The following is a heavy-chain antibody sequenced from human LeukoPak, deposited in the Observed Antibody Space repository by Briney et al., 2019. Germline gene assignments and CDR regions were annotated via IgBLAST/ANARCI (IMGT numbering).Heavy chain of an antibody. V-gene: IGHV4-4*07. CDR3: ARLGSSGWNAYYFDY. Sequence: PSETLSLTCTVSGGSISSYYWSWIRQPAGKGLEWIGRIYTSGSTNYNPSLKSRATISVDTSKNQFSLKLSSVTAADTAVYYCARLGSSGWNAYYFDYWGQGTLVTVSS. J-gene: IGHJ4*02. CDR2: IYTSGST. CDR1: GGSISSYY. D-gene: IGHD6-19*01.